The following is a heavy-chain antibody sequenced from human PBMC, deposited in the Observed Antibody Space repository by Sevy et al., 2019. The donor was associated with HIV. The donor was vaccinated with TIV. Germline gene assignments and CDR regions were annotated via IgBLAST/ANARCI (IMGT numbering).Heavy chain of an antibody. Sequence: GGSLRLSCAASGFTLSNYYMSWIRQAPGQGLEWVSYISSTSTTIYYADSVKGRLTISRDNAKNSLYLQMNSLRAEETAVYYCARDLWFGSFWGNWFDPWGLGTLVTVSS. J-gene: IGHJ5*02. CDR2: ISSTSTTI. V-gene: IGHV3-11*04. CDR3: ARDLWFGSFWGNWFDP. D-gene: IGHD3-10*01. CDR1: GFTLSNYY.